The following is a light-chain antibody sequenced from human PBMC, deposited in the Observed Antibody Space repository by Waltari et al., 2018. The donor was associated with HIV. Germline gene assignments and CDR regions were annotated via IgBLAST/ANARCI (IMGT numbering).Light chain of an antibody. J-gene: IGKJ1*01. CDR3: QQYDESPVT. Sequence: DIVLTQSPRLLSLSPGERTTLSCRASQSVGGNSLAWFRQKAGQPPRLLIYSASNRATGVPDRFIGSGSGRDFSLIISRLEPEDFAVYFCQQYDESPVTFGQGTRVEF. V-gene: IGKV3-20*01. CDR1: QSVGGNS. CDR2: SAS.